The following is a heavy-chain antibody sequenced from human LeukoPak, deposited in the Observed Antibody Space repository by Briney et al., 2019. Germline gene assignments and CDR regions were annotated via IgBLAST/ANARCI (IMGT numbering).Heavy chain of an antibody. J-gene: IGHJ6*03. CDR2: INAYNGDT. Sequence: GASVKVSCKASGYTFTNYGVSWVRQAPGQGLEGMGWINAYNGDTHYAQNLQGRLTMTTDTSTSMAFMELRSLRPDDTAVYFCARWGLVAPGTYYYYYMDVWGRGNPGHRLL. CDR1: GYTFTNYG. D-gene: IGHD2-2*01. V-gene: IGHV1-18*01. CDR3: ARWGLVAPGTYYYYYMDV.